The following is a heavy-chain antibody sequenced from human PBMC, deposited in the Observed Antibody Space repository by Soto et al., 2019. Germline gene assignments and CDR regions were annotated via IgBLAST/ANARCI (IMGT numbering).Heavy chain of an antibody. D-gene: IGHD3-10*01. CDR3: ARDGDGGHFER. Sequence: EVQLVESWGGLVKPGGSLRLSCAASGFTFTTSGMNWVRQAPGKGLEWVSCISSSRRSYIYYADSVKGRFTISRDNDKNSLYLQMHSLRAEDTAVYYCARDGDGGHFERWRSGTLVTVSS. J-gene: IGHJ2*01. CDR2: ISSSRRSYI. CDR1: GFTFTTSG. V-gene: IGHV3-21*01.